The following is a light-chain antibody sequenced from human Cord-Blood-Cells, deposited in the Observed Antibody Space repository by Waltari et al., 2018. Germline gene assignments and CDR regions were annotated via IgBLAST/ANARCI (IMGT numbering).Light chain of an antibody. CDR3: SSYTSSSTYV. V-gene: IGLV2-14*03. CDR2: DVS. Sequence: QSALTQPASVSGSPGQPIPISCTGTSSDVGGYNYVPWYQQHPGKAPQLIIYDVSNRPSGVSNRFSGSKSGNTASLTISGLQAEDEADYYCSSYTSSSTYVFGTGTKVTVL. J-gene: IGLJ1*01. CDR1: SSDVGGYNY.